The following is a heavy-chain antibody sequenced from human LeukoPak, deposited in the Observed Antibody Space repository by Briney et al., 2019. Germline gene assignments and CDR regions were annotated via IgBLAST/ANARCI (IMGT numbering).Heavy chain of an antibody. D-gene: IGHD6-19*01. J-gene: IGHJ3*02. Sequence: GGSLRLSCVASGFTFSSYGMHWVRQAPGKGLEWVAFIRYDVSNKYYADSVKGRFTISRDNSKNTLYLQMNSLRAEDTAVYYCARVAEYSSGWYPYDAFDIWGQGTMVTVSS. CDR2: IRYDVSNK. CDR3: ARVAEYSSGWYPYDAFDI. CDR1: GFTFSSYG. V-gene: IGHV3-30*02.